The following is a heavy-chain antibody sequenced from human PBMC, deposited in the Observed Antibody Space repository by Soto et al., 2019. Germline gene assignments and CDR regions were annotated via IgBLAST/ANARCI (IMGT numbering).Heavy chain of an antibody. J-gene: IGHJ5*02. D-gene: IGHD2-2*01. CDR2: IYYSGST. CDR3: ARAPVLSRYTWFDP. Sequence: QVQLQESGPGLVKPSQTLSLTCTVSGGSISSGDFYWSWIRQPPGKGLEWIGYIYYSGSTYYNPSLKSRVTISVDTSQNQFSLKLSSVTAADTAVYYCARAPVLSRYTWFDPWGQGTLVTVSS. CDR1: GGSISSGDFY. V-gene: IGHV4-30-4*01.